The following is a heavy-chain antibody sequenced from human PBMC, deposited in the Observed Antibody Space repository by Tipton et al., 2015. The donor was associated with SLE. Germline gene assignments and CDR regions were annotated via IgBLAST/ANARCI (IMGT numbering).Heavy chain of an antibody. D-gene: IGHD3-16*02. V-gene: IGHV4-31*03. CDR3: AQAHLWGSYRYASDI. CDR1: GGSISSGGYY. J-gene: IGHJ3*02. CDR2: IYYSGNT. Sequence: TLSLTCTVSGGSISSGGYYWTWIRQLPGKGLEWIGYIYYSGNTYYNPSLGSRVTISVDTSKNQFSLKLSSVTAADTAVYYCAQAHLWGSYRYASDIWGQGTMVTVSS.